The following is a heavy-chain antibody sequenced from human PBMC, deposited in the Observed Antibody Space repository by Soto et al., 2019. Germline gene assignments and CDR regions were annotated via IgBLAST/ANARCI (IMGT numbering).Heavy chain of an antibody. CDR1: GYTFTSYD. D-gene: IGHD5-18*01. V-gene: IGHV1-8*01. CDR3: ARGPTAHYYHYMDV. CDR2: MNPNSGNT. J-gene: IGHJ6*03. Sequence: ASVKVSCKASGYTFTSYDINWVRQATGQGLEWMGWMNPNSGNTGYAQKFQGRVTMTRNTSISTAYMELSSLRSEDTSVYYCARGPTAHYYHYMDVWGKGTTVTVSS.